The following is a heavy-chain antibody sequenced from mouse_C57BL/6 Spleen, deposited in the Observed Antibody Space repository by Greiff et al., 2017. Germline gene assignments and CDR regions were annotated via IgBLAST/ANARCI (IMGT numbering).Heavy chain of an antibody. Sequence: QVQLQQPGAELVRPGTSVKLSCKASGYTFTSYWMHWVKQRPGQGLEWIGVIDPSDSYTNYNQKFKGKATLTVDTSSSTAYMQLSSLTSEDSAVYYCAKGGTGTKGFDYWGQGTTLTVSS. CDR2: IDPSDSYT. J-gene: IGHJ2*01. D-gene: IGHD4-1*01. V-gene: IGHV1-59*01. CDR1: GYTFTSYW. CDR3: AKGGTGTKGFDY.